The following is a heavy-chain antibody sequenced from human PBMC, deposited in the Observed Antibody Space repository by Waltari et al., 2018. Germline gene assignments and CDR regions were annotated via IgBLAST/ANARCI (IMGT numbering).Heavy chain of an antibody. CDR2: IWFDGSDK. Sequence: QVNLVESGGGVVQPGGSLRLSCATSAFPFSNFGMHWVRQAPGKGLEWVALIWFDGSDKFYADSVRGRFTISRDNSARTLYLDMDSLRLDDTAMYYCAKDAFGNTYLDFWGQGTLVTVSS. V-gene: IGHV3-30*02. D-gene: IGHD2-2*02. CDR1: AFPFSNFG. J-gene: IGHJ4*02. CDR3: AKDAFGNTYLDF.